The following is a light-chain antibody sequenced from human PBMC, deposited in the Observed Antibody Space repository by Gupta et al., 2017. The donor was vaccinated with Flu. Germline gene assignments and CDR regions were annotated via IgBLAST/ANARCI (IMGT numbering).Light chain of an antibody. CDR3: QQYNAYPWT. J-gene: IGKJ1*01. CDR1: QTISNC. CDR2: KAS. V-gene: IGKV1-5*03. Sequence: GDRITITCRASQTISNCLAWYQQKPGKAPNLLIYKASNLESGVPSRFSGSGSRTEFSLTISSLQPDDFATYYCQQYNAYPWTFGQGTKVEV.